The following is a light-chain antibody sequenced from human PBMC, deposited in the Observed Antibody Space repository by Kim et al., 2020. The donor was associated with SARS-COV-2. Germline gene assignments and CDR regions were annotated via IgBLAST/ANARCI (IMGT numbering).Light chain of an antibody. CDR3: QVWDSSSDHRV. V-gene: IGLV3-21*04. CDR1: NIGSKS. Sequence: SYELTQPPSVSVAPGKTASIICGGNNIGSKSVHWYQQRPGQAPVLVIYYDRDRPSGIPDRFSGSSSGNTATLTISRVEAGDEADYYCQVWDSSSDHRVFGGGTKLTVL. J-gene: IGLJ3*02. CDR2: YDR.